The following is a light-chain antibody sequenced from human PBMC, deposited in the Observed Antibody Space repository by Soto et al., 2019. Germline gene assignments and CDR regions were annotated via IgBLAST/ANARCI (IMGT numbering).Light chain of an antibody. J-gene: IGKJ2*02. CDR1: QSVLYSSNNKNY. Sequence: DIVMTQSPDSLAVSLGERATINCKSSQSVLYSSNNKNYLAWYQQKPGQPPKLLIYWASTRESGVPDRFSGSGSGTDFTLTISSLQAEDVAVDYCQQYYTTLCTCGQGTKLEIK. CDR2: WAS. V-gene: IGKV4-1*01. CDR3: QQYYTTLCT.